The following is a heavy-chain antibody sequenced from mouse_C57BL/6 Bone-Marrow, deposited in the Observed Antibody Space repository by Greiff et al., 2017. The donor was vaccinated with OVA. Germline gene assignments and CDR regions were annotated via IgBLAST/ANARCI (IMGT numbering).Heavy chain of an antibody. CDR3: VRGDRGNYWFAY. CDR2: IRSKSSNYAT. D-gene: IGHD2-1*01. J-gene: IGHJ3*01. V-gene: IGHV10-3*01. Sequence: EVQVVESGGGLVQPKGSLKLSCAASGFTFNTYAMHWVRQAPGKGLEWVARIRSKSSNYATYYADSVKDRFTISRDDSQSMLYLQMNNLKTEDTAMYYCVRGDRGNYWFAYWGQGTLVTVSA. CDR1: GFTFNTYA.